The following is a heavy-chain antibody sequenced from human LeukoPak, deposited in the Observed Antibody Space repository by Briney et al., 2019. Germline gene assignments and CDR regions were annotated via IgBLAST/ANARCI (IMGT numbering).Heavy chain of an antibody. CDR1: GGSFSGYY. CDR3: ARVGGITMVRGVITYYYYYYGMDV. V-gene: IGHV4-34*01. Sequence: SETLSLTCDVYGGSFSGYYWSWIRQPPGKGLEWIGEINHSGSTNYNPSLKSRVTISVDTSKNQFSLKLSSVTAADTAVYYCARVGGITMVRGVITYYYYYYGMDVWGQGTTVTVSS. D-gene: IGHD3-10*01. J-gene: IGHJ6*02. CDR2: INHSGST.